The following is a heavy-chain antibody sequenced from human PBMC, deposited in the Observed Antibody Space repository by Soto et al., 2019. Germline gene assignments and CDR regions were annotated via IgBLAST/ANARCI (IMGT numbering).Heavy chain of an antibody. CDR3: APGGGYCSSIRCYAWFPS. Sequence: EVQLLESGGGFVQPGGSLRLSCAASGFTFNNYDMSWVRQAAGKGLEWVSAISGSGSSTYYAGSVKGRFTISRDNSKTTLYFHINSLSADDTAVYYCAPGGGYCSSIRCYAWFPSWGQGTLVTVSS. CDR2: ISGSGSST. V-gene: IGHV3-23*01. CDR1: GFTFNNYD. J-gene: IGHJ4*02. D-gene: IGHD2-2*01.